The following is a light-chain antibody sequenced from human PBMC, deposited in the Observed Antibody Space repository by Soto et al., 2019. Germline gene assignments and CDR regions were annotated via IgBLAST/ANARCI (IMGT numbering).Light chain of an antibody. Sequence: DFVMTQSPDSLAVSLGERATINCKSSQSVLYRSNNKNYLAWYQQKPGQPPKLLIYWASTRESGDPDRFSGSGSGTDVTLTISSLQAEDVAVYYCRQHYSTRLVTFGGGTKVEIK. J-gene: IGKJ4*01. CDR2: WAS. CDR1: QSVLYRSNNKNY. CDR3: RQHYSTRLVT. V-gene: IGKV4-1*01.